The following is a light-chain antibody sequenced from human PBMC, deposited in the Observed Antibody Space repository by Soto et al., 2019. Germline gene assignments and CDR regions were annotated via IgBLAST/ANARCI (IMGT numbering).Light chain of an antibody. Sequence: QSVLTQPPSVSGAPGQRVTISCTGSSSNIGAGYDVHWYQHLPGTAPKVLIYRNRHRPSGVPDRFSGSKSGTSASLAITGLQAYDEADYYCQSYDISLSGVLFGGGTKLTVL. V-gene: IGLV1-40*01. CDR3: QSYDISLSGVL. CDR1: SSNIGAGYD. CDR2: RNR. J-gene: IGLJ2*01.